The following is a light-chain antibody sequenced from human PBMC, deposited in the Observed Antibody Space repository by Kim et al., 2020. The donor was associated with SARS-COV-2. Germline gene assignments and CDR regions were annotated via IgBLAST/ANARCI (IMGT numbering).Light chain of an antibody. Sequence: AIRMTQSPSSLSASTGDRVTITCRASQGISSYLAWYQQKPGKAPKLLIYAASTLQSGVPSRFSGSGSGTDFPLTISCLQSEDFATYYCQQYYSWTFRQGTKVDI. CDR2: AAS. V-gene: IGKV1-8*01. CDR1: QGISSY. J-gene: IGKJ1*01. CDR3: QQYYSWT.